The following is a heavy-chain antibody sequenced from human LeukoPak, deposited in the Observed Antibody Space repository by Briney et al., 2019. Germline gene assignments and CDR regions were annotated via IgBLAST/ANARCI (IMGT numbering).Heavy chain of an antibody. CDR3: ARGENYYGSGSRFDY. D-gene: IGHD3-10*01. CDR1: GYTFTGYY. CDR2: INPNSGGT. J-gene: IGHJ4*02. Sequence: ASVKVSCKASGYTFTGYYMHWVRQAPGQGLEWMGWINPNSGGTNYAQKFQGRVTMTRDTSISTAYMELSRLRSDDTAVYYCARGENYYGSGSRFDYWGQGTLVTVSS. V-gene: IGHV1-2*02.